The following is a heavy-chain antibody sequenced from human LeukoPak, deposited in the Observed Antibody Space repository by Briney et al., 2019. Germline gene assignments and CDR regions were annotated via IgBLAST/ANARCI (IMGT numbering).Heavy chain of an antibody. V-gene: IGHV5-51*01. J-gene: IGHJ6*03. CDR2: IYPGDSDT. CDR1: GYSFTSYW. D-gene: IGHD5-12*01. Sequence: GESLKISCKGSGYSFTSYWIGWVRQMPGKGLEWMGIIYPGDSDTRYSPSFQGQVTISADKSISTAYLQWSSLKASDTAMYYCARLFSGYDLSYYYYMDVWGKGTTVTISS. CDR3: ARLFSGYDLSYYYYMDV.